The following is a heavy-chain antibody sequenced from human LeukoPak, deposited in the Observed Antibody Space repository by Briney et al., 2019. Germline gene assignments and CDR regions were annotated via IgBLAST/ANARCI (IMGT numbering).Heavy chain of an antibody. CDR2: ISGSGGST. CDR1: GFTFSSYA. CDR3: AKHQLHYYDS. D-gene: IGHD3-22*01. J-gene: IGHJ4*02. Sequence: GGSLRLSCAASGFTFSSYAMNWVRQAPGKGLEWVSAISGSGGSTYYADSVKGRFTISRDNSKNTLYLQMKSLRAEDTAIYYCAKHQLHYYDSWGQGTLVTVSS. V-gene: IGHV3-23*01.